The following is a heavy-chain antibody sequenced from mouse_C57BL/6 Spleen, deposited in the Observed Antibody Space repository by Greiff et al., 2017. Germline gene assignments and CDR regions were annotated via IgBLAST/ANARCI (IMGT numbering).Heavy chain of an antibody. Sequence: VQLQQSGAELARPGASVKMSCKASGYTFTSYTMHWVKQRPGQGLEWIGYINPSSGYTKYNQKFKDKATLTADKSSSTAYMQQISLTSEDAAVYYCASKLTGDAMDYWGQGTSVTVSS. CDR1: GYTFTSYT. CDR2: INPSSGYT. J-gene: IGHJ4*01. CDR3: ASKLTGDAMDY. D-gene: IGHD4-1*01. V-gene: IGHV1-4*01.